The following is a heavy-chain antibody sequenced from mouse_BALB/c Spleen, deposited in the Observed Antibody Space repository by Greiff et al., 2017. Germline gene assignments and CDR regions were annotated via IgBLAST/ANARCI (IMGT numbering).Heavy chain of an antibody. CDR2: IWGDGST. Sequence: VQVVESGPGLVAPSQSLSITCTVSGFSLTGYGVNWVRQPPGKGLEWLGMIWGDGSTDYNSALKSRLSISKDNSKSQVFLKMNSLQTDDTARYYCARDNGNYGDYAMDYWGQGTSVTVSS. V-gene: IGHV2-6-7*01. D-gene: IGHD2-1*01. CDR3: ARDNGNYGDYAMDY. J-gene: IGHJ4*01. CDR1: GFSLTGYG.